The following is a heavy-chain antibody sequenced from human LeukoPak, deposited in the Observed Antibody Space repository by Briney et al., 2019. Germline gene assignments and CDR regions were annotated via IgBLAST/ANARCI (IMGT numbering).Heavy chain of an antibody. D-gene: IGHD3-9*01. V-gene: IGHV1-8*01. CDR1: GYTFTSYE. CDR3: ARVDDILTGTFDY. J-gene: IGHJ4*02. CDR2: MNPNSGNT. Sequence: ASVKVSCKASGYTFTSYEINWVRQATGQGLGWMGWMNPNSGNTGYAQKFQGRVTMTRNTSISTAYMELSSLRSEDTAVYYCARVDDILTGTFDYWGQGTLVTVSS.